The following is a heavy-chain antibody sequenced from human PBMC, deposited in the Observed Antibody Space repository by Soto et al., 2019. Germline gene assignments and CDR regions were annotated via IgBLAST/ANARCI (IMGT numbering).Heavy chain of an antibody. D-gene: IGHD2-8*01. V-gene: IGHV5-10-1*01. CDR3: ARQDTKLGAFDI. J-gene: IGHJ3*02. Sequence: ESLKISCKGSGDSFTSYWISWVRQMPGKGLEWMGRIDPSDSYTNYSPSFQGHVTISADKSISTAYLQWSSLKASDTAMYYCARQDTKLGAFDIWGQGTMVTVSS. CDR1: GDSFTSYW. CDR2: IDPSDSYT.